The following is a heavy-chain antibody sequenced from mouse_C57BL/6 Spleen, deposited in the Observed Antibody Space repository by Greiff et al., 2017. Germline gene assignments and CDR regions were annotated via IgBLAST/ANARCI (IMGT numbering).Heavy chain of an antibody. CDR1: GYTFTSYW. D-gene: IGHD1-1*01. J-gene: IGHJ2*01. Sequence: VQLQQPGAELVMPGASVKLSCKASGYTFTSYWMHWVKQRPGQGLEWIGEIDPSDSYTNYNQKFKGKSTLTVDKSSSTAYMQLSSLTSEDSAVYYCARGGTTVVAYYFDYWGQGTTLTFSS. V-gene: IGHV1-69*01. CDR2: IDPSDSYT. CDR3: ARGGTTVVAYYFDY.